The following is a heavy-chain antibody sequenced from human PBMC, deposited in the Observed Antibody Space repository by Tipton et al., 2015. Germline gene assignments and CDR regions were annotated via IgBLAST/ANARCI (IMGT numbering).Heavy chain of an antibody. Sequence: TLSLTCTDSGASISSGSWSWIRQAAGKGLEWIGRVYSSGKSDSNPSFRSRVIISLDRSMNQFSLRLRSVTAADTALYYCARESYNEGWYADSWGQGTLVTVSS. V-gene: IGHV4-61*02. CDR1: GASISSGS. CDR3: ARESYNEGWYADS. J-gene: IGHJ4*02. CDR2: VYSSGKS. D-gene: IGHD6-19*01.